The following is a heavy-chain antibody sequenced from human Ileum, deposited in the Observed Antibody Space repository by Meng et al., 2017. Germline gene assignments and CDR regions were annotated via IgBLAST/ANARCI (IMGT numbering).Heavy chain of an antibody. Sequence: EVQLVEAGGGLIQPGGSLRLACTASGFTFSSSWMHWVRQVPGKGLVWVSRIKYDGSITMYADFVKGRFTISRDNAKNTLYLQMNNLRAEDTAVYYCARSDWFDPWGQGTLVTVSS. CDR3: ARSDWFDP. CDR1: GFTFSSSW. V-gene: IGHV3-74*02. J-gene: IGHJ5*02. CDR2: IKYDGSIT.